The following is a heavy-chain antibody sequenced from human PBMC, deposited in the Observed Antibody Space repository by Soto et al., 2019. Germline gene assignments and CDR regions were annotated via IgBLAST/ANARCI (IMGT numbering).Heavy chain of an antibody. J-gene: IGHJ4*02. CDR1: GFSLTTRPMG. CDR2: IYWDDDK. Sequence: QITLKESGPTLVKPTQPLTLTCSFSGFSLTTRPMGVGWIRQPPGKALEWLVVIYWDDDKRYSPSLKSRLTITKDTSENQVVLTMTNMDPVDTATYYCAHRLSGYSWNGGYFDYWGQGALVTVSS. V-gene: IGHV2-5*02. D-gene: IGHD1-1*01. CDR3: AHRLSGYSWNGGYFDY.